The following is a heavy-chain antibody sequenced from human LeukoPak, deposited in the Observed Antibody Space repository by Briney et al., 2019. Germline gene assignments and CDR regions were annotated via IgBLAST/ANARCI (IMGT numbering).Heavy chain of an antibody. V-gene: IGHV4-59*01. J-gene: IGHJ6*02. D-gene: IGHD6-19*01. CDR1: GGSISSYY. CDR3: ARDLIAVAGTRGYYGMDV. CDR2: IYYSGST. Sequence: SETLPLTCTVSGGSISSYYWSWIRQPPGKGLEWIGYIYYSGSTNYNPSLKSRVTISVDTSKNQFSLKLSSVTAADTAVYYCARDLIAVAGTRGYYGMDVWGQGTTVTVSS.